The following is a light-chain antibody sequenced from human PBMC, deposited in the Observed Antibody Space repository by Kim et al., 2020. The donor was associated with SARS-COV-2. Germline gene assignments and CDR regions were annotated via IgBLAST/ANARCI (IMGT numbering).Light chain of an antibody. Sequence: DIQMTQSPSSLSASVGDGVTITCRASQDIANYLAWYQQKPGKVPKLLVYAASALKSGVPSRFSGRRSGTDFTLTISNLQPEDAATYYCQKYDSAPWTFGQGTKVEI. CDR2: AAS. J-gene: IGKJ1*01. CDR3: QKYDSAPWT. CDR1: QDIANY. V-gene: IGKV1-27*01.